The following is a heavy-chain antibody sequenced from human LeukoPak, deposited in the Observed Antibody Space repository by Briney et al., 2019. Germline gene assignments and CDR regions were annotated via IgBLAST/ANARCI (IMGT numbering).Heavy chain of an antibody. V-gene: IGHV3-30*02. J-gene: IGHJ4*02. D-gene: IGHD3-3*01. Sequence: GGSLRLSCAAFGFTFSSYGMHWVRQAPGKGLEWVAFIRYDGSNKYYTDSVKGRFTISRDNSKNTLYLQMNSLRAEDTAVYYCAKDPLARLRFLEWLLFDYWGQGTLVTVSS. CDR2: IRYDGSNK. CDR1: GFTFSSYG. CDR3: AKDPLARLRFLEWLLFDY.